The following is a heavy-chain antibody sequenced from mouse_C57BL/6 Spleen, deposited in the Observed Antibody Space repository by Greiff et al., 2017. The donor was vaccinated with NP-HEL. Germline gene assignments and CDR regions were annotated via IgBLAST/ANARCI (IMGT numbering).Heavy chain of an antibody. CDR3: ARRYYGSSGFAY. CDR1: GYTFTSYD. CDR2: IYPTDGST. V-gene: IGHV1-85*01. D-gene: IGHD1-1*01. Sequence: VQLQQSGPELVKPGASVKLSCKASGYTFTSYDINWVKQRPGQGLEWIGRIYPTDGSTKYNEKFKGKATLTVDTSSSTAYMELHSLTSEDSAVYICARRYYGSSGFAYWGQGTLVTVSA. J-gene: IGHJ3*01.